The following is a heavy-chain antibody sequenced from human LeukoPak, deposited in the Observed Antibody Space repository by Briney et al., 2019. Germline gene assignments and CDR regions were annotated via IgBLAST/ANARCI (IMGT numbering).Heavy chain of an antibody. CDR1: GFTVSSNY. V-gene: IGHV3-53*01. Sequence: GGSLRPSCAVSGFTVSSNYMSWVRQAPGKGLEWVSVIYSGGSTYYADSVKGRFIISRDNSKNTLYLQMNSLRAEDTAVYYCAREGGYYGSGYFDYWGQGTLVSVSS. D-gene: IGHD3-10*01. CDR3: AREGGYYGSGYFDY. CDR2: IYSGGST. J-gene: IGHJ4*02.